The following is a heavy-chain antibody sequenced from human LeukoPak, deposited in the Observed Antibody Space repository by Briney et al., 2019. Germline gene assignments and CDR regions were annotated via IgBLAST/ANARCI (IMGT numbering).Heavy chain of an antibody. CDR3: AKEGALVGANRGSFDY. J-gene: IGHJ4*02. CDR2: ISGSGGST. CDR1: GFTFSSYA. D-gene: IGHD1-26*01. Sequence: GGSLGLSCAASGFTFSSYAMSWVRQAPGKGLEWVSAISGSGGSTYYADSVKGRFTISRDNSKNTLYLQMNSLRAEDTAVYYCAKEGALVGANRGSFDYWGQGTLVTVSS. V-gene: IGHV3-23*01.